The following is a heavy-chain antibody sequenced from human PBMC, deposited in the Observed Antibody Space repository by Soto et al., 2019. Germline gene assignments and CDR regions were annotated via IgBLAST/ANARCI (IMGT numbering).Heavy chain of an antibody. CDR3: AVYGSGSYYSYYYYGMDV. CDR2: ISGSGGST. CDR1: GFTFSSYA. V-gene: IGHV3-23*01. J-gene: IGHJ6*02. Sequence: AGGSLRLSCAASGFTFSSYAMSWVRQAPGKGLEWVSAISGSGGSTYYADSVKGRFTISRDNSKNTLYLQMNSLRAEDTAVYYCAVYGSGSYYSYYYYGMDVWGQGTTVTVSS. D-gene: IGHD3-10*01.